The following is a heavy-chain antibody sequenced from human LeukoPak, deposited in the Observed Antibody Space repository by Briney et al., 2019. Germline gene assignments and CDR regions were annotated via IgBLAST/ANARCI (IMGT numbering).Heavy chain of an antibody. CDR1: GFTFCSYH. CDR2: ISSSSTTK. CDR3: AELGITMIGGV. J-gene: IGHJ6*04. V-gene: IGHV3-48*03. Sequence: GGSLRLSCAASGFTFCSYHMNGVRHAPGGGGEWVSYISSSSTTKYYAASVKGRFTICRDNAKNSLYLQMNRLRAEDTAVYYCAELGITMIGGVWGKGTTVTISS. D-gene: IGHD3-10*02.